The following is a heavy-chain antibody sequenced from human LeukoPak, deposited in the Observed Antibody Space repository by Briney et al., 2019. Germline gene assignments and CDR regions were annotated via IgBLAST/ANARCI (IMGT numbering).Heavy chain of an antibody. V-gene: IGHV4-34*09. Sequence: SETLSLTCAVYGGSFSGYYWSWIRQPPGKGLEWIGYIYYSGSTYYNPSLKSRVTISVDTSKNQFSLKLSSVTAADTAVYYCARDVVVPAATRNYYYYGMDVWGQGTTVTVSS. CDR2: IYYSGST. J-gene: IGHJ6*02. CDR3: ARDVVVPAATRNYYYYGMDV. CDR1: GGSFSGYY. D-gene: IGHD2-2*01.